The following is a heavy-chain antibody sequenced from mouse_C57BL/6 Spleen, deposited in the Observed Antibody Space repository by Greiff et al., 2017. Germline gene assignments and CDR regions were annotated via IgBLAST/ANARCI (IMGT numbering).Heavy chain of an antibody. CDR2: INPYNGGT. Sequence: VQLQQSGPVLVKPGASVKMSCKASGYTFTDYYMNWVKQSHGKSLEWIGVINPYNGGTSYNQKFKGKATLTVDKSSSTAYMELNSLTSEDSAVYYCARGYGSIYYYAMDYWGQGTSVTVSS. CDR3: ARGYGSIYYYAMDY. CDR1: GYTFTDYY. V-gene: IGHV1-19*01. D-gene: IGHD1-1*01. J-gene: IGHJ4*01.